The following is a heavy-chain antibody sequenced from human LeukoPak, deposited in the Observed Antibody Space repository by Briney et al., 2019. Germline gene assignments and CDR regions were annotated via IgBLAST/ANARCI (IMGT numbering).Heavy chain of an antibody. V-gene: IGHV3-7*01. CDR1: GFRFTTYW. Sequence: GGSLRLSCAASGFRFTTYWMSWVRQAPGKGLEWVANIDQRGSEKYYVDSVKGRFTISRDNTKNSLYLQMNSLRAEDTAVYYCARDSLGRAFDIWGQGTMVTVSS. CDR2: IDQRGSEK. J-gene: IGHJ3*02. D-gene: IGHD3-10*01. CDR3: ARDSLGRAFDI.